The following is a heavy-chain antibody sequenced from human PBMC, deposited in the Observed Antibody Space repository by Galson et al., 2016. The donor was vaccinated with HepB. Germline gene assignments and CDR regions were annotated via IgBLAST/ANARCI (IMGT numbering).Heavy chain of an antibody. Sequence: SLRLSCAASGFTFSSYAFHWVRQAPGKGLEWVAVISYDGSNTYYADSVEGRFTISRDNSKNTLYLQMSSLRVDDTAVYYCARDRSRWTRLKEFWGQGTTVTVSS. CDR2: ISYDGSNT. CDR1: GFTFSSYA. J-gene: IGHJ6*02. V-gene: IGHV3-30*04. D-gene: IGHD6-13*01. CDR3: ARDRSRWTRLKEF.